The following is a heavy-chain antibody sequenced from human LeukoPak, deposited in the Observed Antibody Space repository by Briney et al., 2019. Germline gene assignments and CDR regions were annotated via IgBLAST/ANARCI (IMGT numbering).Heavy chain of an antibody. CDR2: ISNNGGYT. D-gene: IGHD2/OR15-2a*01. CDR3: ARGLSRAMDV. J-gene: IGHJ6*02. CDR1: GFTFSSYG. Sequence: GGSLRLSCAASGFTFSSYGMHWVREAPGKGLEWVSAISNNGGYTYYADSVQGRFTISRDNSKSTLCLQMNSLRAEDTAVYYCARGLSRAMDVWGQGTTVTVSS. V-gene: IGHV3-23*01.